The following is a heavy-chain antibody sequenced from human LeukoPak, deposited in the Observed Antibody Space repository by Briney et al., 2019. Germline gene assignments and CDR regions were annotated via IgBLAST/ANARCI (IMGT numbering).Heavy chain of an antibody. Sequence: SETLSLTCTVSGYSISSGYYWGWIRQPPGKGLEWIGSIYHSGSTYYNPSLKSRVTISVDTSKNQFSLKLSSVTAADTAVYYCARGVYCSSTSCPNWFDPWGQGTLVTVSS. CDR2: IYHSGST. V-gene: IGHV4-38-2*02. CDR1: GYSISSGYY. J-gene: IGHJ5*02. D-gene: IGHD2-2*01. CDR3: ARGVYCSSTSCPNWFDP.